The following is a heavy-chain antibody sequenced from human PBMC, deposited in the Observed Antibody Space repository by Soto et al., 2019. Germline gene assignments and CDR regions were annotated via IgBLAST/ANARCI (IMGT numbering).Heavy chain of an antibody. J-gene: IGHJ4*02. Sequence: QVQLVESGGGVVQPGRSLRLSWAASGFTFSSYAMHWVRQAPGKGLEWVAVISYDGSNKYYADSVKGRFTISRDNSKNTLYLQMNRLRAEATAVYYCARDPRRDGEYYFDYWGQGTLVTVSS. CDR2: ISYDGSNK. CDR3: ARDPRRDGEYYFDY. CDR1: GFTFSSYA. D-gene: IGHD3-10*01. V-gene: IGHV3-30-3*01.